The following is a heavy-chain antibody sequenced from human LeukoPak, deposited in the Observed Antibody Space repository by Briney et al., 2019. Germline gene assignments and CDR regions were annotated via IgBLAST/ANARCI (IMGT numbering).Heavy chain of an antibody. CDR2: INPNSGGT. V-gene: IGHV1-2*02. D-gene: IGHD3-10*01. CDR3: ARDLRFYAFGELGGTYNWFDP. Sequence: GASVKVSCKASGYTFTGYYMHWVRQAPGQGLEWMGWINPNSGGTNYAQKFQGRVTMTRDTSISTAYMELSRLRSDDTAVYYCARDLRFYAFGELGGTYNWFDPWGQGTLVTVSS. CDR1: GYTFTGYY. J-gene: IGHJ5*02.